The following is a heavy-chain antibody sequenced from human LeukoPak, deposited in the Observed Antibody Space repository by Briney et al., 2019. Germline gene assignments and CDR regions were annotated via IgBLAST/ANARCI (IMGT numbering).Heavy chain of an antibody. V-gene: IGHV3-7*03. CDR2: INQGGSEK. CDR1: GFTLSSHW. Sequence: GGSLRLSCAASGFTLSSHWMSWLRQAPGKRLEWVGNINQGGSEKNYVDSVKGRFTLSRDNAKNSLDLQMNSLRADDTAVYYCARDVSGGRGATEYWGQGTLVTVSS. J-gene: IGHJ4*02. D-gene: IGHD1-26*01. CDR3: ARDVSGGRGATEY.